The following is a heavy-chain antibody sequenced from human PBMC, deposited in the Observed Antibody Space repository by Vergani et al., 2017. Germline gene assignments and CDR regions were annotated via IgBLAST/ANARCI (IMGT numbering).Heavy chain of an antibody. V-gene: IGHV5-51*01. CDR1: GYSFTSYW. CDR2: IYPGDSDT. D-gene: IGHD2-15*01. Sequence: EVQLVQSGAEVKKPGESLTISCKGSGYSFTSYWIGWVRQMPGKGLEWMGIIYPGDSDTRYSPSFQGQVTISADKSISTAYLQSSSLKASDTAMYYCARHRGWGLVVVAATPWYYYYGMDVWGQGTTVTVSS. CDR3: ARHRGWGLVVVAATPWYYYYGMDV. J-gene: IGHJ6*02.